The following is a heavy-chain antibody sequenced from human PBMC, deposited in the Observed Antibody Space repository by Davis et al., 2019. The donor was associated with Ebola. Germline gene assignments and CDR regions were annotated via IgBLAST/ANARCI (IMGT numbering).Heavy chain of an antibody. CDR3: ARSRGSSDIVVVPAAFDY. CDR2: ISAYNGNT. CDR1: GYTFTSYG. D-gene: IGHD2-2*01. Sequence: ASVKVSCKASGYTFTSYGISWVRQAPGQGLAWMGWISAYNGNTNYAQKLQGRVTMTTDTSMSTAYMELRSLRSDDTAVYYCARSRGSSDIVVVPAAFDYWGQGTLVTVSS. J-gene: IGHJ4*02. V-gene: IGHV1-18*01.